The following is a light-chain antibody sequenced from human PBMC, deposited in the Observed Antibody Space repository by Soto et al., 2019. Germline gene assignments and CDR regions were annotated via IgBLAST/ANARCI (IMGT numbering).Light chain of an antibody. CDR1: SSNIGSNY. J-gene: IGLJ1*01. Sequence: QSVLTQPPSASGTPGQRVTISCSGSSSNIGSNYVYWYQQLPGTAPKLLIYRNNQRPSGVPDRFSGSKAGTSASLAISGLRSEDEADYHCAAWDDSLSVKYVFGTGTKLTVL. V-gene: IGLV1-47*01. CDR2: RNN. CDR3: AAWDDSLSVKYV.